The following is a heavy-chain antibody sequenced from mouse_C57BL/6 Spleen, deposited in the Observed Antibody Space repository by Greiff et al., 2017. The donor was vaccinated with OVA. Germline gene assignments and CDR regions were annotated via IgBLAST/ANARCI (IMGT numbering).Heavy chain of an antibody. CDR2: INPSNGGT. CDR1: GYTFTSYW. V-gene: IGHV1-53*01. D-gene: IGHD6-2*01. CDR3: AKGPLVDWYFDV. J-gene: IGHJ1*03. Sequence: QVHVKQPGTELVKPGASVKLSCKASGYTFTSYWMHWVKQRPGQGLEWIGNINPSNGGTNYNEKFKSKATLTVDKSSSTAYMQLSSLTSEDSAVYYCAKGPLVDWYFDVWGTGTTVTVSS.